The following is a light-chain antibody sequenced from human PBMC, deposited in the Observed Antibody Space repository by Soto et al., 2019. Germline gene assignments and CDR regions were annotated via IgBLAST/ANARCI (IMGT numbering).Light chain of an antibody. Sequence: EIVLTQSPGTLSLSPGERATLSCRASQSVSSSYLAWYQQKPGQAPRLLIYGASSRATGIPDRFSGSGSGTDFTITISRLEPEDFALYSCQQYGSSPPYTFGQGTKLEIK. J-gene: IGKJ2*01. CDR2: GAS. CDR1: QSVSSSY. V-gene: IGKV3-20*01. CDR3: QQYGSSPPYT.